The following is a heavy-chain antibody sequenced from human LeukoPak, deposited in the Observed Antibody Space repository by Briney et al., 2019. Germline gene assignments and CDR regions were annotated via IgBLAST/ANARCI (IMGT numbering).Heavy chain of an antibody. Sequence: SETLSLTCTVSGGSISSGSYYWSWIRQPAGKGLEWIGRIYTSGSTNYNPSLKSRVTISVDTSKNQFSLKLSSVTAADTAVYYYANGRGGHDYWGQGTLVTVSS. D-gene: IGHD3-16*01. J-gene: IGHJ4*02. CDR3: ANGRGGHDY. CDR2: IYTSGST. V-gene: IGHV4-61*02. CDR1: GGSISSGSYY.